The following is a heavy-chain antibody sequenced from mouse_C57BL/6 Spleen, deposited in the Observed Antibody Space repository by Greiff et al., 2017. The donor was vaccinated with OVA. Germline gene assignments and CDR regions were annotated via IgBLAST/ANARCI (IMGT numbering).Heavy chain of an antibody. V-gene: IGHV5-17*01. CDR3: ARWAWNAMDD. D-gene: IGHD3-1*01. CDR2: ISSGSSTI. Sequence: EVQVVESGGGLVKPGGSLKLSCAASGFTFSDYGMHWVRQAPEKGLEWVAYISSGSSTIYYADTVKGRFTISRDNAKNSLFLHMTSLRSEDAAMYYCARWAWNAMDDWGQGTSVTVSS. J-gene: IGHJ4*01. CDR1: GFTFSDYG.